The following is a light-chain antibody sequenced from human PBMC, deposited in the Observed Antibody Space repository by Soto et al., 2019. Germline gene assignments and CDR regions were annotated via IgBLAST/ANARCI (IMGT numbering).Light chain of an antibody. CDR3: QQYNDNWX. CDR1: QSISSW. CDR2: KAS. V-gene: IGKV1-5*03. J-gene: IGKJ1*01. Sequence: DIQMTQSPSTLSASVGDRVTITCRASQSISSWLAWYQQKPGQAPKLLIYKASTLQSGVPSRFSGSGSGTEFNLAISRMQFYDSETYYCQQYNDNWXFGQGTKVE.